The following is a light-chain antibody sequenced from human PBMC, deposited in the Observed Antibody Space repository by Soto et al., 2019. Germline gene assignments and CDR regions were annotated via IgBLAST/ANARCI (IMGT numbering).Light chain of an antibody. CDR1: SSDVGGYNY. J-gene: IGLJ3*02. Sequence: QSALTQPPSASGSPGQSVTISCTGTSSDVGGYNYVSWYQQHPGKAPKLMIYEVTQRPSGVPNRFSGSKSGNTASLTVSGLQAEDEADYYCQSFDRSQTYDNRLSGVFGGGTKLTVL. V-gene: IGLV2-8*01. CDR3: QSFDRSQTYDNRLSGV. CDR2: EVT.